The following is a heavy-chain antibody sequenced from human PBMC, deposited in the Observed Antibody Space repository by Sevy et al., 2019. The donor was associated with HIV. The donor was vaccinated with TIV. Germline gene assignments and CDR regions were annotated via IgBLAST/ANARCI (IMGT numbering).Heavy chain of an antibody. V-gene: IGHV3-21*06. CDR1: GFIFSGYN. CDR3: ARGSCIGGSCHTGYHGMDV. J-gene: IGHJ6*02. D-gene: IGHD2-15*01. CDR2: ISTSSTYI. Sequence: GGSLRLSCAASGFIFSGYNMHWVRQAPGKGLEWVSSISTSSTYIYQADSVKGRFTISRDNAKNSVYLQMNSLRVEDTALYYCARGSCIGGSCHTGYHGMDVWGQGTTVTVSS.